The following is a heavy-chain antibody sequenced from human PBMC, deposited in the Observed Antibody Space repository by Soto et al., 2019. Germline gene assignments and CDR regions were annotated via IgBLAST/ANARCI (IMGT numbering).Heavy chain of an antibody. V-gene: IGHV1-18*01. D-gene: IGHD1-7*01. CDR2: ISAYNGNT. J-gene: IGHJ4*02. CDR3: ARDPPNWNYLGVFDY. CDR1: GYTFTSYG. Sequence: QVQLVQSGAEVKKPGASVKVSCKASGYTFTSYGISWVRQAPGQGLEWMGWISAYNGNTNYAQKLQGRVTMTTDTSTSTAYMELMSLRSDDTAVYYCARDPPNWNYLGVFDYRGQGTLVTVSS.